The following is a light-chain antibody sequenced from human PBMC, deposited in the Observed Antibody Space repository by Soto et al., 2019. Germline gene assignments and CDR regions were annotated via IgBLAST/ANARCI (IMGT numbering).Light chain of an antibody. CDR1: QSVSNNY. CDR3: QQYGSSGT. Sequence: EVVLTRSPGTLSLSPGERATLSCGASQSVSNNYLAWYQQKPGQAPRLLIYGASNRATGIPDRFSGSGSGTDFTLTISRLEPEDFAVYYCQQYGSSGTFGQGTMVDIK. V-gene: IGKV3-20*01. CDR2: GAS. J-gene: IGKJ1*01.